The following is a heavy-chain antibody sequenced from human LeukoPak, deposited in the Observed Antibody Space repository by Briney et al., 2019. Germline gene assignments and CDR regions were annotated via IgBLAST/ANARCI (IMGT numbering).Heavy chain of an antibody. Sequence: GGSLRLSCAASGFTFSDYYMSWIRQGPGKGPEWVSYISSSSSYTNYADSVKGRFTISRDNAKNSLYLQMNSLRAEDTAVYYCARGGGYCSSTSCVNDYWGQGTLVTVSS. V-gene: IGHV3-11*06. CDR3: ARGGGYCSSTSCVNDY. J-gene: IGHJ4*02. D-gene: IGHD2-2*01. CDR2: ISSSSSYT. CDR1: GFTFSDYY.